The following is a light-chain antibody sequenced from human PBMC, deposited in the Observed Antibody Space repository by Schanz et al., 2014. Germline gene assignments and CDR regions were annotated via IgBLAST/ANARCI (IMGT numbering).Light chain of an antibody. J-gene: IGLJ2*01. CDR1: SSDIGGYNF. Sequence: QSALTQPPSASGSPGQSVTISCTGTSSDIGGYNFVSWYQQHPGEAPKLMMYEVTKRPSGVPDRFSGSKSGNTASLTVSWLQAEDEAVYYCFSYAGSNNLAFGGGTKLTVL. V-gene: IGLV2-8*01. CDR2: EVT. CDR3: FSYAGSNNLA.